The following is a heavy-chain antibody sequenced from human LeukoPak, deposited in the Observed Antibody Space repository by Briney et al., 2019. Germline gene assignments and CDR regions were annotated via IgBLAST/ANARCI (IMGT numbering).Heavy chain of an antibody. CDR3: ARGLGDGYNYLTRAHDY. V-gene: IGHV4-34*01. D-gene: IGHD5-24*01. Sequence: SETLSLTCAVYGGSFSGYYWGWIRQPPGKGLEWIGEINHSGSTNYNPSLKSRVTISVDTSKNQFSLKLSSVTAADTAVYYCARGLGDGYNYLTRAHDYWGQGTLVTVSS. CDR2: INHSGST. J-gene: IGHJ4*02. CDR1: GGSFSGYY.